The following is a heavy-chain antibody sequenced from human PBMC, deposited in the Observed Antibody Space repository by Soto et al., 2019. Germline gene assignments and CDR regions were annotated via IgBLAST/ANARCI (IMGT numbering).Heavy chain of an antibody. D-gene: IGHD2-15*01. CDR3: ARDLSHTHLNIL. CDR2: IRNNGKTT. J-gene: IGHJ4*02. CDR1: GFRLSSYW. V-gene: IGHV3-74*01. Sequence: EVQLEESGGGLVQPGGSLRLSCEASGFRLSSYWMHWVRQAPGKGLVWVSYIRNNGKTTSYADSVKGRFTISRDDATNTLFLQMNNLTAGDTAVYFCARDLSHTHLNILWGQGTLVTVSS.